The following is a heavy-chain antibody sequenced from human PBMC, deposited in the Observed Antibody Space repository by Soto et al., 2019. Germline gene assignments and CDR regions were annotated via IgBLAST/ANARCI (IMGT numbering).Heavy chain of an antibody. CDR1: GFIFKDYA. Sequence: PGGSLRLSCEASGFIFKDYAMTWVRQAPGAGLEWVSTISSGGSTFYAESVRGRFTISRDNSKNTLYLQLNSLKTDDTAVYFCAKSKGGTSNWPEHWGQGSLVTVSS. CDR2: ISSGGST. D-gene: IGHD4-4*01. V-gene: IGHV3-23*01. CDR3: AKSKGGTSNWPEH. J-gene: IGHJ1*01.